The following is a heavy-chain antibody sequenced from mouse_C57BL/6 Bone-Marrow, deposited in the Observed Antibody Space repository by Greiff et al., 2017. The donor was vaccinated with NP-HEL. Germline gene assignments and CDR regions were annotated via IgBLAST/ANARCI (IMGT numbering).Heavy chain of an antibody. Sequence: VQRVESGAELVRPGATVTLSCKASCYTFTDYEMHWVKQTPVHGLEWIGAIDPETGGTAYNQKFKGKAILTADKSSSTAYMELRSLTSEDSAVYYCTRNYGSSYYAMDYWGQGTSVTVSS. CDR1: CYTFTDYE. CDR3: TRNYGSSYYAMDY. D-gene: IGHD1-1*01. J-gene: IGHJ4*01. V-gene: IGHV1-15*01. CDR2: IDPETGGT.